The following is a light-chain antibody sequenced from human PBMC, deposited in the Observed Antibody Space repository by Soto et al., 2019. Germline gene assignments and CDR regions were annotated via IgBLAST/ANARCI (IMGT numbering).Light chain of an antibody. CDR2: DVS. CDR3: SSSTSSSTL. J-gene: IGLJ2*01. Sequence: QSALTQPASVSGSPGQSITISCTGTSTDVGDYNSVSWFQQHPGKAPRLMIYDVSNRPSGVSDRFSGSKSGNTASLTISGLQAEDEADYYCSSSTSSSTLFGGGTQLTVL. V-gene: IGLV2-14*01. CDR1: STDVGDYNS.